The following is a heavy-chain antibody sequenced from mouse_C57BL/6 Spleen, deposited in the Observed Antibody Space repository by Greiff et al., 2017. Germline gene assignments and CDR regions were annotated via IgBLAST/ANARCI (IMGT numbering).Heavy chain of an antibody. J-gene: IGHJ2*01. Sequence: QVQLKQPGAELVKPGASVKLSCKASGYTFTSYWMHWVKQRPGQGLEWIGMIHPNSGSTNYNEKFKSKATLTVDKSSSTAYMQLSSLTSEDAAVDYCARGGYYDYGDYWGQGTTLTVSS. V-gene: IGHV1-64*01. CDR2: IHPNSGST. D-gene: IGHD2-4*01. CDR1: GYTFTSYW. CDR3: ARGGYYDYGDY.